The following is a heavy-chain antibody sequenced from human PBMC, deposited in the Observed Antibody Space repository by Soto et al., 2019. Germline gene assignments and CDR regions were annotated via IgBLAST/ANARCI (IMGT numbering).Heavy chain of an antibody. CDR2: IIPILGIA. V-gene: IGHV1-69*02. D-gene: IGHD5-12*01. J-gene: IGHJ4*02. Sequence: SVKVSCKASGGTFSSYTISWVRQAPGQGLEWMGRIIPILGIANYAQKFQGRVTITADKSTSTAYMELSSLRSEDTAVYYCARAGGYSGYDYPVFGYGGQGTLVTVSS. CDR3: ARAGGYSGYDYPVFGY. CDR1: GGTFSSYT.